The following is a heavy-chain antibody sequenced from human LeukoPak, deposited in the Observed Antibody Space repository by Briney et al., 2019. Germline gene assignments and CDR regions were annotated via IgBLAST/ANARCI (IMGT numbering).Heavy chain of an antibody. Sequence: SETLSLTCTVSGGSISSYYWSWIRQPPGKGLEWIGYIYYSGSTNYNPSLKSRVTISVDTSKNQFSLKLSSVTAADTAVYYCARASEGPYYYGSGSSNWFDPWGQGTLVTVSS. V-gene: IGHV4-59*01. CDR1: GGSISSYY. J-gene: IGHJ5*02. D-gene: IGHD3-10*01. CDR2: IYYSGST. CDR3: ARASEGPYYYGSGSSNWFDP.